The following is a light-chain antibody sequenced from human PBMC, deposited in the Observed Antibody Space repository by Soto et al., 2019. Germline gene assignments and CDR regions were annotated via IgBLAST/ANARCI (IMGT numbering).Light chain of an antibody. CDR3: CSYTSSSTYV. J-gene: IGLJ1*01. Sequence: QSALTQPASVSGSPGQSITISCTGTRSDVGGYNYVYWHQHHPGKAPKLIIYDVTNRPSGVSDRFSGSKSGNTASLTISGLHAEDEADYYCCSYTSSSTYVFGPGTKVTVL. V-gene: IGLV2-14*03. CDR1: RSDVGGYNY. CDR2: DVT.